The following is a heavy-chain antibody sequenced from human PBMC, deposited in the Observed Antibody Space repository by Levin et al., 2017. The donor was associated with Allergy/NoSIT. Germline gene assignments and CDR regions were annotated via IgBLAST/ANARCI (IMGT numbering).Heavy chain of an antibody. Sequence: GSLRLSCAVSGGSISSSNWWSWVRQPPGKGLEWIGEIYHSGSTNYNPSLKSRVTISVDKSKNQFSLKLSSVTAADTAVYYCARDTGNRVWGSYRQNFDYWGQGTLVTVSS. D-gene: IGHD3-16*02. V-gene: IGHV4-4*02. J-gene: IGHJ4*02. CDR1: GGSISSSNW. CDR2: IYHSGST. CDR3: ARDTGNRVWGSYRQNFDY.